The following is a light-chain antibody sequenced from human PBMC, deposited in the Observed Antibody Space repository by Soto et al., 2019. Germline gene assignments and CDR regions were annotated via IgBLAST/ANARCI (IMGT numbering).Light chain of an antibody. CDR3: QQYYTTPYT. CDR2: WAS. CDR1: QSVLYSSNSENY. Sequence: DIVMTQSPDSLAVSLGERATINCKSSQSVLYSSNSENYLAWHQQKPGQPPKLLIYWASTRESGVPDRFSGSGSGTDFTLTISSLQAEDVAVYFCQQYYTTPYTFGQGTKLEIK. J-gene: IGKJ2*01. V-gene: IGKV4-1*01.